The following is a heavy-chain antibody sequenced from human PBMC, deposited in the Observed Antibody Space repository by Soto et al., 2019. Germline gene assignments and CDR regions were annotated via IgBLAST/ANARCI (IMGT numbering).Heavy chain of an antibody. D-gene: IGHD3-22*01. CDR3: ARGPRPNYYDSSGYYPN. V-gene: IGHV4-31*02. CDR2: IYYSGST. CDR1: GGSISSGGYY. J-gene: IGHJ4*02. Sequence: SLTCTVSGGSISSGGYYWSWIRQHPGKGLEWIGYIYYSGSTYYNPSLKSRVTISVDTSKNQFSLKLSSVTAADTAVYYCARGPRPNYYDSSGYYPNWGQGTLVTVSS.